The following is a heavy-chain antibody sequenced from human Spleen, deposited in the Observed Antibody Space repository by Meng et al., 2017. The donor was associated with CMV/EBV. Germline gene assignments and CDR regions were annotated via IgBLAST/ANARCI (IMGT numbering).Heavy chain of an antibody. V-gene: IGHV1-2*02. D-gene: IGHD3-22*01. CDR2: HNPYSGGT. J-gene: IGHJ4*02. CDR3: ARALQVTSPNYYESSAYHFDLDYYDY. Sequence: WVRQAQGQGVEWMGWHNPYSGGTTYSHKFQGRVTMTRDTSISTAYMDLSRLRSDDTAVYFCARALQVTSPNYYESSAYHFDLDYYDYWGQGTLVTVSS.